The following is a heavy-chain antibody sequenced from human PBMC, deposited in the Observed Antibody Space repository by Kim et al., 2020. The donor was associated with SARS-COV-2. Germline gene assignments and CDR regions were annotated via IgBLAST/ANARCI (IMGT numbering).Heavy chain of an antibody. CDR1: GFTFSSYS. V-gene: IGHV3-21*01. J-gene: IGHJ4*02. CDR3: ARDPESRGGYGGNDSG. D-gene: IGHD4-17*01. Sequence: GGSLRLSCAASGFTFSSYSMNWVRQAPGKGLEWVSSISSSSSYIYYADSVKGRFTISRDNAKNSLYLQMNSLRAEDTAVYYCARDPESRGGYGGNDSGWGQGTLVTVSS. CDR2: ISSSSSYI.